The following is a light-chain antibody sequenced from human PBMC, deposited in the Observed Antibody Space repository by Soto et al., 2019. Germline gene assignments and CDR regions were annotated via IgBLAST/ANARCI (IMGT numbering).Light chain of an antibody. V-gene: IGLV1-47*01. J-gene: IGLJ1*01. Sequence: QAVVTQPPSASGTPGQRVTISCSGSISNIGSNYVYWYQQLPGTAPKLLIYRNNQRPSGVPDRFSGSKSGTSASLAISGLRSDDEADYYCAAWDDSLSGYVFGTGTKLTVL. CDR2: RNN. CDR1: ISNIGSNY. CDR3: AAWDDSLSGYV.